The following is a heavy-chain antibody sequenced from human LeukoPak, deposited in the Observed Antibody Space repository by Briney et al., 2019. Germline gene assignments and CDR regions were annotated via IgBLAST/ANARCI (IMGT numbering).Heavy chain of an antibody. D-gene: IGHD2/OR15-2a*01. V-gene: IGHV1-2*02. CDR2: INPNSGGT. J-gene: IGHJ4*02. CDR3: ARVSEYYYFDY. CDR1: GYTFTGYF. Sequence: GASVKVSFKASGYTFTGYFMHWVRQAPGQGPGWMGWINPNSGGTNYAQKFQGRVIMTRDTSISTAYMELSRLRSDDTAVYYCARVSEYYYFDYWGQGTLVTVSS.